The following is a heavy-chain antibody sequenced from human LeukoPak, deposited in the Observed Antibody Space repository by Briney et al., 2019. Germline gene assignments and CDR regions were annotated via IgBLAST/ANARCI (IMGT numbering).Heavy chain of an antibody. D-gene: IGHD6-19*01. J-gene: IGHJ4*02. CDR2: ISTNSAFI. CDR3: ARESQYSSGWYYFDY. CDR1: GFTFINYS. Sequence: PGGSLRLSCTASGFTFINYSMNWVRQAPGKGLEWVSSISTNSAFIYYADSVKGRFTISKDNSKNTLYLEMNSLRAEDTAVYYCARESQYSSGWYYFDYWGQGTLVTVSA. V-gene: IGHV3-21*04.